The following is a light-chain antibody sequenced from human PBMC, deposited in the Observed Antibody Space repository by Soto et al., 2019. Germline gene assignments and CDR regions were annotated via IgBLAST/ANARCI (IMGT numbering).Light chain of an antibody. Sequence: EIVMTQSPATLSVSPGERATLSCRASQSVGSGLSWYQQKPDQAPRLLIYGASTRATGIPARFSGSGSGTEFTLTISSLQSGDFAVYYCQQYADWPRTFGQGTKVDI. V-gene: IGKV3-15*01. CDR2: GAS. J-gene: IGKJ1*01. CDR1: QSVGSG. CDR3: QQYADWPRT.